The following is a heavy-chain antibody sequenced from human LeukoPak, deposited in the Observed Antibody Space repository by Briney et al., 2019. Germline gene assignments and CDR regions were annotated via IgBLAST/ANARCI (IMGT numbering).Heavy chain of an antibody. CDR2: INPNIGST. J-gene: IGHJ3*02. CDR3: AVSALVGATRGNTFDI. D-gene: IGHD1-26*01. Sequence: ASVKVSCKASGYTFTGYYMRWVRQAPGQGLEWVGGINPNIGSTNYAQKFQGRVTMTRDTSTSTAYMELSRLRSEDTAVYYCAVSALVGATRGNTFDIWGEEGMVTVSS. V-gene: IGHV1-2*02. CDR1: GYTFTGYY.